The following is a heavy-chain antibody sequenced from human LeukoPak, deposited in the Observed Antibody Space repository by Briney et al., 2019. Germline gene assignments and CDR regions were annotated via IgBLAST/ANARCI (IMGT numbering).Heavy chain of an antibody. Sequence: PSETLSLTCTASGGSISNPNYYWVWVRQPPGKGLEWTGSVYYSGSTYYSPSLKSRVTISVDTSKNQFSLKLSSVTAADTAVYYCVGFSSSWPFDYWGQGTLVTVSS. V-gene: IGHV4-39*01. J-gene: IGHJ4*02. CDR3: VGFSSSWPFDY. CDR1: GGSISNPNYY. CDR2: VYYSGST. D-gene: IGHD6-13*01.